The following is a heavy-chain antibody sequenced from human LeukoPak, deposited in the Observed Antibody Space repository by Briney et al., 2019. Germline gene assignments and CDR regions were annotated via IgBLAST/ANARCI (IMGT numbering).Heavy chain of an antibody. CDR1: GYTFTGYY. V-gene: IGHV1-2*02. CDR2: INPYGGDT. Sequence: ASVKVSCKASGYTFTGYYVHWVRQAPGQGLEWMGWINPYGGDTNYAQKFQGRVTMTRDTSISTAYMELSRLRCDDTAVYYCARQEQPADAFDIWGQGTMVTVSX. CDR3: ARQEQPADAFDI. D-gene: IGHD6-13*01. J-gene: IGHJ3*02.